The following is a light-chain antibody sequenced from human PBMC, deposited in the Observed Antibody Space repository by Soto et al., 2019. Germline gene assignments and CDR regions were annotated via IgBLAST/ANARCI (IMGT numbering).Light chain of an antibody. CDR3: QQYGSSPWT. J-gene: IGKJ1*01. V-gene: IGKV3-20*01. CDR2: GAS. Sequence: EIVLTQSPGTLSLSPGERDTLSGRASQSVSSSYLAWYQQKPGQAPRLLIYGASSRATGIPDRFSGSGSGTDFTLTISRLEPEDFAVYYCQQYGSSPWTFGQGTKVDIK. CDR1: QSVSSSY.